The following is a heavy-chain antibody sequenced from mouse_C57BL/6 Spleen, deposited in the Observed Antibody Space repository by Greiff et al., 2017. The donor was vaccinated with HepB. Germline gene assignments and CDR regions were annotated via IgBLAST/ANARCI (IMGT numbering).Heavy chain of an antibody. Sequence: QVQLQQPGAELVRPGSSVKLSCKASGYTFTSYWMHWVKQRPIQGLEWIGNIDPSDSETHYNQKFKDKATLTVDKSSSTAYMQLSSLTSEDSAVYYCARERGSSVYFDVWGTGTTVTVSS. D-gene: IGHD1-1*01. CDR3: ARERGSSVYFDV. CDR1: GYTFTSYW. J-gene: IGHJ1*03. CDR2: IDPSDSET. V-gene: IGHV1-52*01.